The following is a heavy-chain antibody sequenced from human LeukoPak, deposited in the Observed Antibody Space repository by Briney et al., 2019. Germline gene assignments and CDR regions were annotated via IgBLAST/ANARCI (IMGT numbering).Heavy chain of an antibody. D-gene: IGHD3-10*01. Sequence: GGSLRLSCAASGFIFSNSWMTWVRQAPGKGLEWVANIKQDGSVKYYVDSVKGRFTISRDNARNSLDLQMNSLRAEDTAVYYCARAIITYYGSGSTNAFDIWGQGTMVTVSS. CDR2: IKQDGSVK. V-gene: IGHV3-7*01. J-gene: IGHJ3*02. CDR1: GFIFSNSW. CDR3: ARAIITYYGSGSTNAFDI.